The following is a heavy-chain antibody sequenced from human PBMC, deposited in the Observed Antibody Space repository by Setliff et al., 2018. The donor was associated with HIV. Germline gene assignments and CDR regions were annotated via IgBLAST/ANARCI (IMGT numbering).Heavy chain of an antibody. V-gene: IGHV4-34*01. CDR2: INHSGST. J-gene: IGHJ6*02. CDR1: GGSFSGYY. D-gene: IGHD6-19*01. CDR3: AREEKLSAVAGTMYYYYAMDV. Sequence: LSLTCAVYGGSFSGYYWSWIRQPPGKGLEWIGEINHSGSTNYNPSLKSRVTISVDTSKNQFSLTLNSVTAADTAVYYCAREEKLSAVAGTMYYYYAMDVWGQGTTVTVSS.